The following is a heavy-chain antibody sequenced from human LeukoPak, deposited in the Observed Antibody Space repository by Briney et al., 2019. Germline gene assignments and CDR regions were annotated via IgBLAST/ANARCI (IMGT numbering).Heavy chain of an antibody. CDR1: GFTFSTFD. Sequence: GGSLRLSCAASGFTFSTFDMSWVRQAPGKGLQWVSTISGAGGTTLFADSVKGRFSISRDNSNNKVFLQMNSLRVEDTAVYYCAKASDFDSSGFPIDVFDFRGQGLLVSVAS. D-gene: IGHD3-22*01. CDR3: AKASDFDSSGFPIDVFDF. J-gene: IGHJ4*02. CDR2: ISGAGGTT. V-gene: IGHV3-23*01.